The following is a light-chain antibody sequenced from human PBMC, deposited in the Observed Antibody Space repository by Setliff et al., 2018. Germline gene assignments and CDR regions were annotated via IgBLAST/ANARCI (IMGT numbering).Light chain of an antibody. CDR3: SSYEGSNNYV. V-gene: IGLV2-8*01. Sequence: QSVLTQPPSASGSPGQSVTISCTGTSSDFGSYKYVSWYQQHPGKAPKLMIYEVSKRPSGVPDRSSASKSGNTASLTVSGLQAEDEADYYCSSYEGSNNYVFGTGTKVT. CDR2: EVS. CDR1: SSDFGSYKY. J-gene: IGLJ1*01.